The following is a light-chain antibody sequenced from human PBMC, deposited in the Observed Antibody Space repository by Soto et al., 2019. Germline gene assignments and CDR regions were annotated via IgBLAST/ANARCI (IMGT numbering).Light chain of an antibody. CDR2: SNN. CDR1: SSNIGSNT. CDR3: AAWDDSLNGPVV. V-gene: IGLV1-44*01. J-gene: IGLJ2*01. Sequence: QSVLTQPPSASGTPGQRVTNPCSGSSSNIGSNTVNWYQQLPGTAPKLLIYSNNQRPSGVPDRFSGSKSGTSASLAISGLQSEDEADYYCAAWDDSLNGPVVFGGGTKLTVL.